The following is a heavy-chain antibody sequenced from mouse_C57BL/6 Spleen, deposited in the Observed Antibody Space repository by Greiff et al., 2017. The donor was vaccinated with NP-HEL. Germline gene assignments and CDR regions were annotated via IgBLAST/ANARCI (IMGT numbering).Heavy chain of an antibody. CDR2: IDPSDSYT. Sequence: QVQLQQPGAELVKPGASVKLSCKASGYTFTSYWMQWVKQRPGQGLEWIGEIDPSDSYTNYNQKFKGKATLTVDTSSSTAYMQLSSLTSEDSAVYYCARSWEELFDDWGKGTTLTVSS. CDR1: GYTFTSYW. CDR3: ARSWEELFDD. V-gene: IGHV1-50*01. J-gene: IGHJ2*01. D-gene: IGHD4-1*01.